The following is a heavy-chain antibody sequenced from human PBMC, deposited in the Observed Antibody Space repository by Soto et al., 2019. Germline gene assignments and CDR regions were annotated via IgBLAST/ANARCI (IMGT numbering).Heavy chain of an antibody. CDR1: GFTGSYAW. V-gene: IGHV3-15*01. J-gene: IGHJ4*02. Sequence: PGGCLRLSCAASGFTGSYAWMTCARKAQWKGLEWVGFIKSDSDVGTTDYAAPVKGRFTISRDDSKNMLYLEMNRLQTENAALSYCTIEADTSGYYYLPDFWAQGTRVTVSS. D-gene: IGHD3-22*01. CDR3: TIEADTSGYYYLPDF. CDR2: IKSDSDVGTT.